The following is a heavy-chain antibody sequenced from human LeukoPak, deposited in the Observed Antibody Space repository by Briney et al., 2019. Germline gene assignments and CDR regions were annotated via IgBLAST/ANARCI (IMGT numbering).Heavy chain of an antibody. CDR2: ISGSGGST. CDR1: GFTFSSYA. Sequence: GGSLRLSCAASGFTFSSYAMSWVRQAPGKGLEWVSAISGSGGSTYYADSVKGRFTISRDNSKNTLYLQMNSLRAEDTAVYYCAKDKGVWGSYRYAFDIWGQGTMVTVSS. V-gene: IGHV3-23*01. J-gene: IGHJ3*02. D-gene: IGHD3-16*02. CDR3: AKDKGVWGSYRYAFDI.